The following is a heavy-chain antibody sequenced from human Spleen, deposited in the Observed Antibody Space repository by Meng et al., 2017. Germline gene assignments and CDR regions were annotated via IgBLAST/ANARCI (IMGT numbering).Heavy chain of an antibody. J-gene: IGHJ5*02. CDR2: ITGGGGTT. V-gene: IGHV3-23*01. D-gene: IGHD3-10*01. Sequence: GGSLRLSCAASGFTFSRHAMSWVRQAPGKGLEWVSYITGGGGTTHYADSVKGRFTISRDNSKNTLYLQMSSLRADDTAIYYCAKGESYGSGTAESWGQGTLVTVSS. CDR3: AKGESYGSGTAES. CDR1: GFTFSRHA.